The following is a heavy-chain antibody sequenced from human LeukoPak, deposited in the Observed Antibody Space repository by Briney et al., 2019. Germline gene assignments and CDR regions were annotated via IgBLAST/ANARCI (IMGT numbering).Heavy chain of an antibody. V-gene: IGHV3-9*01. CDR1: GFTFDDYA. CDR2: ISWNSGSI. D-gene: IGHD2-2*02. Sequence: PGRSLRLSCAASGFTFDDYAMHWVRQAPGKGLEWVSGISWNSGSIGYADSVKGRFTISRDNAKNSLYLQMNSLRAEDTALYYCAKEYCSSTSCYNSFDYWGQGTLVTVSS. CDR3: AKEYCSSTSCYNSFDY. J-gene: IGHJ4*02.